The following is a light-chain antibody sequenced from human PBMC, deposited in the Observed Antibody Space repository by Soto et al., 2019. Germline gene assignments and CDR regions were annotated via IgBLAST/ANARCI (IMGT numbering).Light chain of an antibody. CDR3: QLYSGSPWT. V-gene: IGKV3-20*01. CDR1: QSIRHKY. CDR2: GVS. J-gene: IGKJ1*01. Sequence: IVLTQSPGTLSLSPGERATLSCRASQSIRHKYLAWYQQEPGQAPRLLIHGVSIRATGIPDRFSGSGSGTDFTLTISRLEPEDFAVYYCQLYSGSPWTFGQGTKVEIK.